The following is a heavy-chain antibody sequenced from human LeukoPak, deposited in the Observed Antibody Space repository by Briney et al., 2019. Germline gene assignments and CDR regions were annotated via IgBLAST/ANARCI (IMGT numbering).Heavy chain of an antibody. J-gene: IGHJ5*02. Sequence: SETLSLTCTVSGGSISSGDYYWSWIRQPPGKGLEWIGYIYYSGSTYCNPSLKSRVTISVDTSKNQFSLKLSSVTAADTAVYYCASLVRPWNWFDPWGQGTLVTVSS. V-gene: IGHV4-30-4*01. CDR3: ASLVRPWNWFDP. CDR1: GGSISSGDYY. CDR2: IYYSGST. D-gene: IGHD3-10*01.